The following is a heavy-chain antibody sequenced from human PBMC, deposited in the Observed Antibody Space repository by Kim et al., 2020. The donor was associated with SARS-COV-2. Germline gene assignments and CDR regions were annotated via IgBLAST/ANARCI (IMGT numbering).Heavy chain of an antibody. Sequence: YAESVKGRITISRDNAKNTLYLQMNSLRAEDTAVYYCARGGPGGATYFDYWGQGTLVTVSS. CDR3: ARGGPGGATYFDY. J-gene: IGHJ4*02. D-gene: IGHD1-26*01. V-gene: IGHV3-74*01.